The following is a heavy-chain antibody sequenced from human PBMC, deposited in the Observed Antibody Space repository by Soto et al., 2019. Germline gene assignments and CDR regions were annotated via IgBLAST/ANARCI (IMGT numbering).Heavy chain of an antibody. D-gene: IGHD5-18*01. CDR3: AKDRGYSYGHYYYYGMDV. J-gene: IGHJ6*02. CDR1: GFTFSNYA. Sequence: EVQLLESGGGLVQPGGSLRLSCAASGFTFSNYAMSWVRQAPGKGLEWVSAISGSGGSTYYADSVKGRFTISRDNSKNTLYLQMNSLRAEDTAVYYCAKDRGYSYGHYYYYGMDVWGQGTTVTVSS. CDR2: ISGSGGST. V-gene: IGHV3-23*01.